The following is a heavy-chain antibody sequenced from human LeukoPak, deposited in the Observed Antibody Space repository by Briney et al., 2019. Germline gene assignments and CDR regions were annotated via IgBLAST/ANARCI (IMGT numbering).Heavy chain of an antibody. CDR1: GFPFRSFG. CDR3: AKDMLVTTLDY. Sequence: PGGSLKLSCASSGFPFRSFGMHWVRQAPGKGLERVAFISYDEINQYYADSVKGRFTISRDNSKNTLYLQMNSLRAEDTAVYYCAKDMLVTTLDYWGQGTLVTVSS. D-gene: IGHD4-17*01. V-gene: IGHV3-30*02. CDR2: ISYDEINQ. J-gene: IGHJ4*02.